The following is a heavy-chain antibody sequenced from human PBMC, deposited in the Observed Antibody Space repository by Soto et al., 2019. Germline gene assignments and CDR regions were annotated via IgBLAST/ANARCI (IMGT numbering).Heavy chain of an antibody. Sequence: GGSLRLSCAASGFTFSSYAMSWVRQAPGKGLEWVSAISGSGGSTYYADSVKGRFAISRDNSKNTLYLQMNSLRAEDTAVYYCAKTVAYDFWSGYYAGYWGQGTLVTVSS. V-gene: IGHV3-23*01. CDR1: GFTFSSYA. D-gene: IGHD3-3*01. J-gene: IGHJ4*02. CDR2: ISGSGGST. CDR3: AKTVAYDFWSGYYAGY.